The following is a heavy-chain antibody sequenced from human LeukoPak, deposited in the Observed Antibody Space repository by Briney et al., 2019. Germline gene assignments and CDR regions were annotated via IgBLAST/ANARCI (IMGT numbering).Heavy chain of an antibody. Sequence: SETLSLTCAVSGGSISSNSYYWGWIRQPPGKGLEWIGSIYYSWSTYYNPSLKIRVTISVDTPKNQFSLRLNSVTAADTAVYYCAKKDYYYMDVWGTGTTVTVSS. CDR2: IYYSWST. J-gene: IGHJ6*03. V-gene: IGHV4-39*07. CDR1: GGSISSNSYY. CDR3: AKKDYYYMDV.